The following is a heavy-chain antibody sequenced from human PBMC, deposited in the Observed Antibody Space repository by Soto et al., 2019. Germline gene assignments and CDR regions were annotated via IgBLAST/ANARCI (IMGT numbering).Heavy chain of an antibody. J-gene: IGHJ6*02. CDR2: VSHDGRKT. Sequence: QVQLVESGGGEVQPGTSLRLSCIASGFIFSNNGMHWVRQAPGKGLEWVALVSHDGRKTFYADSVKGRLTIYRDNSKNTVSLHMNNLRTEDPSVYRCAIDLRQWAPGETVYGMDVWGQGTTVTVSS. V-gene: IGHV3-30*03. CDR3: AIDLRQWAPGETVYGMDV. CDR1: GFIFSNNG. D-gene: IGHD7-27*01.